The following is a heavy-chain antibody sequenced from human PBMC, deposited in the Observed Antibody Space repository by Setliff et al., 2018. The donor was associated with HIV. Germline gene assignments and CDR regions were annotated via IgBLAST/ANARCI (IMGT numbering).Heavy chain of an antibody. V-gene: IGHV7-4-1*02. CDR1: GYTFTRYA. Sequence: ASVMVSCKASGYTFTRYAMNWVRQAPGQGLEWRGWINTNTGNPTYAQGFTGRFVFSLDTSVSTAYLQISSLKAEDTAVYYCARGLPPFYDFWGGYPLYYWGQGTLVTVSS. CDR3: ARGLPPFYDFWGGYPLYY. D-gene: IGHD3-3*01. CDR2: INTNTGNP. J-gene: IGHJ4*02.